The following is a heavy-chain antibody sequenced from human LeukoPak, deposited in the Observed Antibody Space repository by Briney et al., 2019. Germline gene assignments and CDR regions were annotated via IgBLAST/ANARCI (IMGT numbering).Heavy chain of an antibody. CDR3: AKVGGLTMIGPAFDI. CDR2: ISGSGGST. D-gene: IGHD3-22*01. CDR1: GFTFSSYA. J-gene: IGHJ3*02. V-gene: IGHV3-23*01. Sequence: GGSLRLSCAASGFTFSSYAMSWVRQAPGKGLEWVSAISGSGGSTYYADSVKGRFTISRDHSKNTPYLQMNSLRAEVSSVYYCAKVGGLTMIGPAFDIWGQGTMVTVSS.